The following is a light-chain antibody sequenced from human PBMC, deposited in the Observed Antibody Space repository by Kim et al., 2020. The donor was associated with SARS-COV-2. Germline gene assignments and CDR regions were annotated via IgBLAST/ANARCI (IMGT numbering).Light chain of an antibody. V-gene: IGLV3-1*01. CDR2: QDT. CDR1: NLGDKY. Sequence: SYELTQPPSVSGSPGQTASITCSGDNLGDKYACWYQQKPGQSPVLVIYQDTKRPSGLPERFSGSNSGNTATLTISGTQAMDEADYYCQAWDSRNYVVFGGGTQLTVL. J-gene: IGLJ2*01. CDR3: QAWDSRNYVV.